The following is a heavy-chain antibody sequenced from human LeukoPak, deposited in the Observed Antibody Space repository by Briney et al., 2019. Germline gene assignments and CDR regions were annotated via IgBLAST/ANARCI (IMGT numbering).Heavy chain of an antibody. Sequence: QPGGSLRLSCAASGFTFTSYWMHWVRQAPGKGLVWVSRVNRDGSSTNYADSVKGRFSISRDNAKNTLYLQMNSLRAEDTAVYYCVRDHDYGDYDLLGYWGQGTLVTVSS. CDR3: VRDHDYGDYDLLGY. V-gene: IGHV3-74*01. CDR2: VNRDGSST. CDR1: GFTFTSYW. D-gene: IGHD4-17*01. J-gene: IGHJ4*02.